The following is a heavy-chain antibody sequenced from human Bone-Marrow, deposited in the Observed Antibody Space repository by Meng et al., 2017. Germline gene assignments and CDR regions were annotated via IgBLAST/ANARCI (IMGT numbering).Heavy chain of an antibody. J-gene: IGHJ4*02. D-gene: IGHD2-8*01. Sequence: SETLSLTCTVSGGSISAYYWIWIRQPPGKGLEYIGNIHYTGSANYNPSLEGRVTISLDTSKNQFSLKVNSVTAADTAVYYCARSHGVYWGRGTLVTVSS. CDR3: ARSHGVY. V-gene: IGHV4-59*01. CDR2: IHYTGSA. CDR1: GGSISAYY.